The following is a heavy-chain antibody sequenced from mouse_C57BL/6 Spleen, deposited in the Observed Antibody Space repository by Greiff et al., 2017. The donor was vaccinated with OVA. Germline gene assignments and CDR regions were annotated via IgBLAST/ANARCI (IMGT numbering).Heavy chain of an antibody. J-gene: IGHJ3*01. Sequence: VQLQQSGAELVRPGASVTLSCKASGYTFTDYEMHWVKQTPVHGLEWIGAIDPDTGGPAYNQKFKGQAILTVDKSSSTAYMVLRSLTAEDSAVYYCTRPVTRAWCAYWGQGTLVTVSA. D-gene: IGHD2-12*01. CDR2: IDPDTGGP. CDR3: TRPVTRAWCAY. CDR1: GYTFTDYE. V-gene: IGHV1-15*01.